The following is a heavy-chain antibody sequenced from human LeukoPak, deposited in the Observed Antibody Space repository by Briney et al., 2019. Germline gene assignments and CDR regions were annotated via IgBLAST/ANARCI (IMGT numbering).Heavy chain of an antibody. Sequence: ASVKVSCKASGYTFTSYYMHWVRQPPGQGLEWMGIINPSGGSTSYAQKFQGRVTMTRDMSTSTVYMELSSLRSEDTAVYYCARDHGITIFGVVRHGWFDPWGQGTLVTVSS. J-gene: IGHJ5*02. CDR2: INPSGGST. D-gene: IGHD3-3*01. CDR3: ARDHGITIFGVVRHGWFDP. V-gene: IGHV1-46*01. CDR1: GYTFTSYY.